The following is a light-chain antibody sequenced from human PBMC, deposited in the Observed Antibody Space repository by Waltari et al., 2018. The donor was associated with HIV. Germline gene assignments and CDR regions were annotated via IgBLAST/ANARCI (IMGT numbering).Light chain of an antibody. V-gene: IGKV3-15*01. CDR2: DAS. CDR1: QSVSSN. CDR3: QQYNNWPPGT. J-gene: IGKJ2*01. Sequence: EIVMRQSPATLSVSPGERATLSCRASQSVSSNLAWYQQKPGQAPRLLIYDASTRATGIPARFSGSGSGTYFTLTISSLQSEDFAVYYCQQYNNWPPGTFGQGAKLEIK.